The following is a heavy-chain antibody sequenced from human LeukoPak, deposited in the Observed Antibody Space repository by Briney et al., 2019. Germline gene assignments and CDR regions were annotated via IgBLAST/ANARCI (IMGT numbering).Heavy chain of an antibody. D-gene: IGHD3-16*01. J-gene: IGHJ4*02. Sequence: SQTLSLTCTVSGGSISSGGYYWSWIPQHPGKGLEWIGYIYYSGSTYYNPSLKSRVTISVDTSKNQFSLKLSSVTAADTAVYYCARDTVGGQGLFDYWGQGTLVTVSS. CDR3: ARDTVGGQGLFDY. CDR1: GGSISSGGYY. V-gene: IGHV4-31*03. CDR2: IYYSGST.